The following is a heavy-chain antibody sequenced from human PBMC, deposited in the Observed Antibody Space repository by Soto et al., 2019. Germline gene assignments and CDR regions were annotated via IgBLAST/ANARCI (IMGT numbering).Heavy chain of an antibody. Sequence: GGSLRLSCAASGFPFSSYSMNWVRQAPGKGLEWVSSISSSSSYIYYADSVKGRFTISRDNAKNSLHLQMNSLRAEDTAVYYCARNWNDDYFDYWGQGTLVTVSS. CDR2: ISSSSSYI. CDR3: ARNWNDDYFDY. J-gene: IGHJ4*02. CDR1: GFPFSSYS. V-gene: IGHV3-21*01. D-gene: IGHD1-1*01.